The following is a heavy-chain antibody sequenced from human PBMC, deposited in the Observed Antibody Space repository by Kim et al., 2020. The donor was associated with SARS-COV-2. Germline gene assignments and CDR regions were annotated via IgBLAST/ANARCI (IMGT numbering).Heavy chain of an antibody. CDR3: ARDKYYDFWSGLKHFDY. D-gene: IGHD3-3*01. CDR1: GFTFSSYS. Sequence: GGSLRLSCAASGFTFSSYSMNWVRQAPGKGLEWVSSISSSSSYIYYADSVKGRFTISRDNAKNSLYLQMNSLRAEDTAVYYCARDKYYDFWSGLKHFDYWGQGTLVTVSS. CDR2: ISSSSSYI. V-gene: IGHV3-21*01. J-gene: IGHJ4*02.